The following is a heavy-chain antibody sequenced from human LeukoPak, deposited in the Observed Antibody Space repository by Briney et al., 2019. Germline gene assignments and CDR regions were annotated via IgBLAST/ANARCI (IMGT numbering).Heavy chain of an antibody. D-gene: IGHD4-11*01. V-gene: IGHV1-69-2*01. CDR3: ATSSSNYGTYHDY. CDR2: VDPEDGET. CDR1: GYTFTDYY. Sequence: ASVKVSCKGSGYTFTDYYMHWVRQAPGKGREWMGVVDPEDGETIYEEKFQGRFTITADTSTDTAYMELSSLRSEDTAVYYCATSSSNYGTYHDYWGQGTLVTVSS. J-gene: IGHJ4*02.